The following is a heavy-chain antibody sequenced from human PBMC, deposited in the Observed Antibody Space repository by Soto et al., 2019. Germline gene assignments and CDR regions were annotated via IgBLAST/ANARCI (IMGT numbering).Heavy chain of an antibody. V-gene: IGHV3-66*01. D-gene: IGHD3-10*01. J-gene: IGHJ4*02. CDR3: ARGLLWFGELLHSIDY. CDR1: GFTVSSNY. Sequence: GGSLRLSCAASGFTVSSNYMSWVRQAPGKGLEWVSVIYSGGSTYYADSVKGRFTISRDNSKNTLYLQMNSLRAEDTAVYYCARGLLWFGELLHSIDYWGQGTLVTVSS. CDR2: IYSGGST.